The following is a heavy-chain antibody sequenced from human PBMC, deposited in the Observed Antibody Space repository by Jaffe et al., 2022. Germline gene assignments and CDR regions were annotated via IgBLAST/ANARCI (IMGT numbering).Heavy chain of an antibody. CDR1: GYSVHSGYY. V-gene: IGHV4-38-2*01. Sequence: QVQLQESGPGLVKPSETLSLTCAVSGYSVHSGYYWGWIRQPPGKGLEWIGSMYHNGNTYYNPSLKSRVTISLDTSKNQFSLNLTSVTAADTAVYYCARTNPGGVAILSFDYWGQGTLVTVSS. CDR3: ARTNPGGVAILSFDY. J-gene: IGHJ4*02. D-gene: IGHD2-21*01. CDR2: MYHNGNT.